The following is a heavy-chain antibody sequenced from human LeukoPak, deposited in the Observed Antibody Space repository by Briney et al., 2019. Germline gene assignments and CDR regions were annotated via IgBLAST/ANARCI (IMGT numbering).Heavy chain of an antibody. D-gene: IGHD6-19*01. CDR1: GDSISSSNYY. CDR2: IYYSGDT. CDR3: ARDVGPQIAVAGSDY. V-gene: IGHV4-39*02. J-gene: IGHJ4*02. Sequence: SETLSLTCTVSGDSISSSNYYWVWIRQPPGKGLEWIGTIYYSGDTYYNPSLKSRVTISVDTSKKQFSLKLTSVTAADTAVYYCARDVGPQIAVAGSDYWGQGTLVTVSS.